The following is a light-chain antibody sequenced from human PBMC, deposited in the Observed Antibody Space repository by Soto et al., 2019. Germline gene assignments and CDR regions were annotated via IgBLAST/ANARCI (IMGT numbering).Light chain of an antibody. CDR3: XQRNSWPVT. J-gene: IGKJ5*01. CDR1: QSISNY. CDR2: DSS. Sequence: IVLTQSPATLSLSPGERVTLSCRASQSISNYLAWYQQKPGQAPRLLIYDSSNRATGIPARLSGSGSGKDXXLXXXXLEPXDFAXXXXXQRNSWPVTFGQGTRLEIK. V-gene: IGKV3-11*01.